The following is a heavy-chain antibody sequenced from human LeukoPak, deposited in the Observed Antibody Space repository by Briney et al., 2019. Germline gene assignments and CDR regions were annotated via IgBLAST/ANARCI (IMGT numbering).Heavy chain of an antibody. CDR1: GFTFDDYA. CDR3: AKDSIAVAATGAFDI. V-gene: IGHV3-9*01. D-gene: IGHD6-19*01. Sequence: PGGSLRLSCAASGFTFDDYAMHWVRQAPGKGLEWVSGISWNSGSIGYADSVKGRFTISRDNAKNSLYLQMNSLGAEDTALYYCAKDSIAVAATGAFDIWGQGTMVTVSS. J-gene: IGHJ3*02. CDR2: ISWNSGSI.